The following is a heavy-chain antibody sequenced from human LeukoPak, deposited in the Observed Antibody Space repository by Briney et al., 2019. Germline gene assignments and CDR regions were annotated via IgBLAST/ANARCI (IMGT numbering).Heavy chain of an antibody. V-gene: IGHV3-21*01. J-gene: IGHJ5*02. CDR2: ISSSSSYI. Sequence: GGSLRLSCAASGFTFSSYEMNWVRQAPGKGLEWVSSISSSSSYIYYADSVKGRFTISRDNAKNSLYLQMNSLRAEDTAVYYCARVHGAAHVRVSWFDPWGQGTLVTVSS. CDR1: GFTFSSYE. D-gene: IGHD3-10*01. CDR3: ARVHGAAHVRVSWFDP.